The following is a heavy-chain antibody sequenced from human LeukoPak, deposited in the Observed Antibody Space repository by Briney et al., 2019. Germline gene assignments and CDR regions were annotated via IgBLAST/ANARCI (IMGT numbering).Heavy chain of an antibody. D-gene: IGHD1-26*01. CDR3: ARKSGSQGYFDY. CDR1: GFTFSSYA. Sequence: GGSLRLSCAASGFTFSSYAMHWVRQAPGKGLEWVAAIAFDGNNKYYADSVKGRFTISRDNSKNTLYLQMNSLRAEDAAVYYCARKSGSQGYFDYWGQGTLVTVSS. J-gene: IGHJ4*02. V-gene: IGHV3-30-3*01. CDR2: IAFDGNNK.